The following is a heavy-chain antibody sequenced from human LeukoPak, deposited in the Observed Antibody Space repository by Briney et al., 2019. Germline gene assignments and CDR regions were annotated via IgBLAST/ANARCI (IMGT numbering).Heavy chain of an antibody. J-gene: IGHJ5*02. CDR1: GGSISSGDYY. D-gene: IGHD4-23*01. CDR2: VYISGFT. V-gene: IGHV4-61*02. CDR3: ARDHEGGNYGGNSNWFDP. Sequence: PSETLSLTCTVSGGSISSGDYYWSWIRQPARKGLEWIGRVYISGFTNYNPSLKSRVTISVDTSRNQFSLKLSSVTAADTAVYYCARDHEGGNYGGNSNWFDPWGQGTLVTVSS.